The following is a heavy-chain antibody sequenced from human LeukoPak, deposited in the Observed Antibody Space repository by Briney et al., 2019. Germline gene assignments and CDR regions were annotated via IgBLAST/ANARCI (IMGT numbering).Heavy chain of an antibody. J-gene: IGHJ4*02. D-gene: IGHD2-2*01. Sequence: QPGKSLRLSCAASGFTFNNYGMHWVRQAPGKGLEWAAVISYDGRNIHYPDSVKGRFTISRDISTDTLWLQMDSLRTEDTAVYYCAKGPLRGTAAAIDYWGQGTLVTVSS. V-gene: IGHV3-30*18. CDR1: GFTFNNYG. CDR3: AKGPLRGTAAAIDY. CDR2: ISYDGRNI.